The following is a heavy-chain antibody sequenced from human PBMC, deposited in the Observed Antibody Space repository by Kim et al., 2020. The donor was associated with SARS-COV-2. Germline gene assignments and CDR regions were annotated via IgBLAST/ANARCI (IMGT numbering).Heavy chain of an antibody. Sequence: SVKVSCKASGGTFTNYAFSWVRQAPGQGLEWVGGIVPIFGTPSYAQKFQGRVTITADESTSTAYMELSSLRSGDTAMYYCARHPEVGPAGRIEYYYYYG. V-gene: IGHV1-69*13. CDR3: ARHPEVGPAGRIEYYYYYG. J-gene: IGHJ6*01. CDR2: IVPIFGTP. CDR1: GGTFTNYA. D-gene: IGHD2-2*01.